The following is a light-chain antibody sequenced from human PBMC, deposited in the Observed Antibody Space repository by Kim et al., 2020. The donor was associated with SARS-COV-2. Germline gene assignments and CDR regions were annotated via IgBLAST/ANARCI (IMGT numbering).Light chain of an antibody. V-gene: IGKV3-20*01. J-gene: IGKJ3*01. Sequence: PGEGTPLPSGASSNVSSSYLAWYQQKPGQAPRLLIYGASSRATGIPDRFSGSGSGTDFTLTISRLEPEDFAVYYCQQYGSSLFTFGPGTKVDIK. CDR1: SNVSSSY. CDR3: QQYGSSLFT. CDR2: GAS.